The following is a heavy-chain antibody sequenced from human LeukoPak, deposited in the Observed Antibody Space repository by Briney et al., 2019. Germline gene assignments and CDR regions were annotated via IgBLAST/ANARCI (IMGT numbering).Heavy chain of an antibody. Sequence: PSETLSLTCAVYGGSFSGYYWSWIRQPPGKGLEWIGEINHSGSTNYNLSLKSRVTISVDTSKNQFSLKLSSVTAADTAVYYCARDPGGYSVSGWFDPWGQGTLVTVSS. CDR3: ARDPGGYSVSGWFDP. J-gene: IGHJ5*02. V-gene: IGHV4-34*01. D-gene: IGHD2-21*01. CDR1: GGSFSGYY. CDR2: INHSGST.